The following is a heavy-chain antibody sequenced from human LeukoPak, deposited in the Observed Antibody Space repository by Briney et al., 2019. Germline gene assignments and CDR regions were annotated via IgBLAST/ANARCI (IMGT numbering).Heavy chain of an antibody. V-gene: IGHV3-7*05. J-gene: IGHJ5*02. Sequence: GGSLRLSCAASGFTFSNYWMIWVRQAPGKGLEWVGNIKQDGSEKRYADSVRDRFSISRDNAQTSLYLQMNSLRAEDTAVYYCARASDPWLQLTWGQGTLVTVSS. CDR3: ARASDPWLQLT. CDR2: IKQDGSEK. D-gene: IGHD5-24*01. CDR1: GFTFSNYW.